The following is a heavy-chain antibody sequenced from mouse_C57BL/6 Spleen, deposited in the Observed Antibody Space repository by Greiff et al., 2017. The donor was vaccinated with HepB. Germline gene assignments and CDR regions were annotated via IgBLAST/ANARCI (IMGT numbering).Heavy chain of an antibody. V-gene: IGHV5-17*01. CDR1: GFTFSDYG. D-gene: IGHD2-3*01. CDR2: ISSGSSTI. Sequence: EVQLVESGGGLVKPGGSLKLSCAASGFTFSDYGMHWVRQAPEKGLEWVAYISSGSSTIYYADTVKGRFTISRDNAKNTLFLQMTSLRSEDTAMYYCARPPIYDGYYFDYWGQGTTLTVSS. J-gene: IGHJ2*01. CDR3: ARPPIYDGYYFDY.